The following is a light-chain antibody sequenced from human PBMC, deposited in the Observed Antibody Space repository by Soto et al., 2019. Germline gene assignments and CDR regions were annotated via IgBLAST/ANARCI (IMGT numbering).Light chain of an antibody. J-gene: IGKJ1*01. Sequence: ELVMTQSPATLSVSPGERATLSCRASQSVSSNLAWYQQKPGQAPRLLIYGASTRATGIPARFSGSGSGTEFTLAISSLQSEDFALYYCQQYNDWPLTFGQGTEVDI. CDR1: QSVSSN. CDR2: GAS. V-gene: IGKV3-15*01. CDR3: QQYNDWPLT.